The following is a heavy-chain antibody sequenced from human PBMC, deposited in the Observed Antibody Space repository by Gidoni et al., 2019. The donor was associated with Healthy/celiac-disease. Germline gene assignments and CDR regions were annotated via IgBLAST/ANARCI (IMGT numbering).Heavy chain of an antibody. V-gene: IGHV3-23*01. D-gene: IGHD6-19*01. J-gene: IGHJ4*02. CDR3: AKDGPIRSGWYEAKDSGY. CDR1: GFTFSSYA. CDR2: ISGSGGST. Sequence: EVQLLESGGGLVQPGGSLRLSCAASGFTFSSYAMSWVRQAPGKGLEWVSAISGSGGSTYYADSVKGRFTISRDNSKNTLYLQMNSLRAEDTAVYYCAKDGPIRSGWYEAKDSGYWGQGTLVTVSS.